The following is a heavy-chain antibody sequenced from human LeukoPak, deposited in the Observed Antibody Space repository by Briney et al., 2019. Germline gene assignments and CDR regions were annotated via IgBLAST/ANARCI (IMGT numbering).Heavy chain of an antibody. CDR1: GFSLKDYA. V-gene: IGHV3-9*01. CDR2: IYWDGSRK. Sequence: GGSLRLSCAASGFSLKDYAMHWVRQVPGKGLERVSGIYWDGSRKDYADSVKGRFTISRDNAKNSLYLQMDSLRVEDTALYYCTKDTSAGGADYWGQGTPVTVSS. J-gene: IGHJ4*02. CDR3: TKDTSAGGADY. D-gene: IGHD2-15*01.